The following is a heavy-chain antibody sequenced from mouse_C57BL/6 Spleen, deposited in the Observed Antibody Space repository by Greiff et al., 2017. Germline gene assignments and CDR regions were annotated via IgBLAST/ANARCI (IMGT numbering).Heavy chain of an antibody. Sequence: QVQLQQPGAELVRPGTSVKLSCKASGYTFTSYWMHWVKQRPGQGLEWIGVIDPSDSYTNYNQKFKGKATLTVDTSSSTAYMQLSSLTSDDSAVYYCARPGSSPDPPDYWGQGTTLTVSS. CDR3: ARPGSSPDPPDY. V-gene: IGHV1-59*01. CDR1: GYTFTSYW. J-gene: IGHJ2*01. D-gene: IGHD1-1*01. CDR2: IDPSDSYT.